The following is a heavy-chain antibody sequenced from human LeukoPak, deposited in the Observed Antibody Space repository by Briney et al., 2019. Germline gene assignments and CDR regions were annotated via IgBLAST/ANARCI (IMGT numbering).Heavy chain of an antibody. V-gene: IGHV4-34*01. J-gene: IGHJ5*02. CDR3: ARSRVHYDYVWGSAINWFDP. CDR2: INHSGST. CDR1: GGSFSGYY. Sequence: PSETLSLTCAVYGGSFSGYYWSWIRQPPGKGLEWIGEINHSGSTNYNPSLKSRVTISVDTSKNQFSLKLSSVTAADTAVYYCARSRVHYDYVWGSAINWFDPWGQGTLVTVSS. D-gene: IGHD3-16*01.